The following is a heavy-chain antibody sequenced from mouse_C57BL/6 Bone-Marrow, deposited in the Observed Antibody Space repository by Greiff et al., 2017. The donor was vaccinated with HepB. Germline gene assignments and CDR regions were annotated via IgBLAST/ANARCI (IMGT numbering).Heavy chain of an antibody. Sequence: DVMLVESGGGLVQPGGSLKLSCAASGFTFSDYGMAWVRQAPRQGPEWVAFISNLADSINYADTVTGRFTIARENAKNTLYLEMSSLRSEDTAMYYCARHGGWLGRFFDYWGQGTTLTVSS. D-gene: IGHD2-3*01. CDR3: ARHGGWLGRFFDY. CDR2: ISNLADSI. J-gene: IGHJ2*01. V-gene: IGHV5-15*01. CDR1: GFTFSDYG.